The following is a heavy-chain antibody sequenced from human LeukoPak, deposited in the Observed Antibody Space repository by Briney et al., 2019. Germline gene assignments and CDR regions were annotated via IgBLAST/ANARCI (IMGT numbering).Heavy chain of an antibody. CDR3: ARFQPGDVVVPVRQPRAPPPRYFDF. CDR2: IYTSGST. D-gene: IGHD2-2*01. V-gene: IGHV4-61*02. Sequence: SQTLSLTCTVSGGSISSGSYYWSWIRHPAGKGLEWIGRIYTSGSTNYNPSLKSRVTISADTSKNQFSLKLSSVPAADTAVYYCARFQPGDVVVPVRQPRAPPPRYFDFWGQGILVTVSS. J-gene: IGHJ4*02. CDR1: GGSISSGSYY.